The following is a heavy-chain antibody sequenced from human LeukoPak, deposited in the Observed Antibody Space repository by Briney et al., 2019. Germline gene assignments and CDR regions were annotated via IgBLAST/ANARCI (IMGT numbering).Heavy chain of an antibody. Sequence: ASVEVSCKASGYSFTNCGISWVRQAPGQGLEWMGWISGFNGNANFAPKLQDRVTLTTDASTSTAYMELRSLRSDDTAVYYCARDERSAAAGSTYYFDSWGQGTLVTVSS. D-gene: IGHD6-13*01. J-gene: IGHJ4*02. V-gene: IGHV1-18*01. CDR1: GYSFTNCG. CDR2: ISGFNGNA. CDR3: ARDERSAAAGSTYYFDS.